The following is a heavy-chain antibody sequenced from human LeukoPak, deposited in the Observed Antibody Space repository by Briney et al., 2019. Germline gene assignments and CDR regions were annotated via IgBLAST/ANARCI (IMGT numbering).Heavy chain of an antibody. V-gene: IGHV3-11*04. Sequence: GGSLRLSGAASGFTFSDYYMSWIRQAPGKGPEWLSFINSDGNNIYYRDSVKGRFTISRDNAKKTLYLEMNNLRVDDTAIYYCATSRVFDFWGQGTLVAVSS. CDR2: INSDGNNI. J-gene: IGHJ4*02. CDR1: GFTFSDYY. CDR3: ATSRVFDF.